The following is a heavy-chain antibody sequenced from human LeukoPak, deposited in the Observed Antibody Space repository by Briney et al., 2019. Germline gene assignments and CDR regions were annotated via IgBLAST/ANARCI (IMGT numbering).Heavy chain of an antibody. Sequence: PGRSLRLSCAASGFTFRNYGMHWVRQAPDKGLEWVAVISYDGSRKYYADSVKGRFTISRDNSKNTLYLQTNSLRAEDTAVYYCAKDLGVQWLVPYYFDYWGQGTLVTVSS. CDR3: AKDLGVQWLVPYYFDY. V-gene: IGHV3-30*18. J-gene: IGHJ4*02. D-gene: IGHD6-19*01. CDR2: ISYDGSRK. CDR1: GFTFRNYG.